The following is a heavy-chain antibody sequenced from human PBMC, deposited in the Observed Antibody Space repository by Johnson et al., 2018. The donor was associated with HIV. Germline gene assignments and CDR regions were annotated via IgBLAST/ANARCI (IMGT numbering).Heavy chain of an antibody. CDR2: ISSSGST. D-gene: IGHD6-6*01. J-gene: IGHJ3*02. V-gene: IGHV3-66*01. CDR1: GFTVSSNY. CDR3: ASTRLGAFDI. Sequence: VQLVESGGGVVQPGRSLRLSCAASGFTVSSNYMSWIRQAPGKGLEWVSYISSSGSTFYADSVKGRFTISRDNSGNTLYLQMDSLRVEDTAVYYCASTRLGAFDIWGQGTMVTVSS.